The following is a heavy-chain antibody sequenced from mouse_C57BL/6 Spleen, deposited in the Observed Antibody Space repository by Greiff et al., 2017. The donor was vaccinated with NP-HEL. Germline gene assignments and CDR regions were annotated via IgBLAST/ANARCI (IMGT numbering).Heavy chain of an antibody. V-gene: IGHV1-64*01. J-gene: IGHJ4*01. CDR2: IHPNSGST. CDR1: GYTFTSYW. CDR3: ARDGYDNYYAMDY. D-gene: IGHD2-2*01. Sequence: QVQLQQPGAELVKPGASVKLSCKASGYTFTSYWMHWVKQRPGQGLEWIGMIHPNSGSTNYNEKSKSKATLTVDKSSSTAYMQLSSLTSEDSAVYYCARDGYDNYYAMDYWGQGTSVTVSS.